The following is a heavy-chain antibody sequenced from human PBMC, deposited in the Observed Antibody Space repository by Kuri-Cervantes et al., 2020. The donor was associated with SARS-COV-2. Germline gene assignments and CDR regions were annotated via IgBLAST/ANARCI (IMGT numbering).Heavy chain of an antibody. CDR2: IYYSGST. V-gene: IGHV4-38-2*01. Sequence: SETLSLTCAVSGYSISSGYYWGWIRQPPGKGLEWIGSIYYSGSTYYNPSLKSRVTISVDTSKNQFSLKLSSVTAADTAVYYCARLGGFRSGYNWFDPWGQGTLVTVSS. J-gene: IGHJ5*02. D-gene: IGHD5-18*01. CDR1: GYSISSGYY. CDR3: ARLGGFRSGYNWFDP.